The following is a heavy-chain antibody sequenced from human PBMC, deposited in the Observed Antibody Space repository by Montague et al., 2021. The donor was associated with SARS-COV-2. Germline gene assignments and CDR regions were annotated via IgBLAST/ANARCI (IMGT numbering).Heavy chain of an antibody. D-gene: IGHD6-19*01. CDR1: GGSISSGGYY. CDR2: IDWDDDT. Sequence: TLSLTCTVSGGSISSGGYYWSWIRQHPGKALEWLALIDWDDDTYYSTSLKTRLAISKDTSKNQVVLTMTDMDPVDTGTYYCARIPEYSSGGGPDWYFDLWGRGTLVTVSS. J-gene: IGHJ2*01. CDR3: ARIPEYSSGGGPDWYFDL. V-gene: IGHV2-70*01.